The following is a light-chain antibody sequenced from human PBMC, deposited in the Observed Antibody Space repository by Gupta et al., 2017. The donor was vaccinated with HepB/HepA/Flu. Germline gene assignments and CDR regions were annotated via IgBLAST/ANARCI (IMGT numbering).Light chain of an antibody. CDR2: GIS. CDR3: QQYNNWPPLT. CDR1: QGVSSD. J-gene: IGKJ4*01. V-gene: IGKV3-15*01. Sequence: EIVMTQSPATLSVSPGERVTLSCRASQGVSSDLAWYQQKPGQAPRLLIYGISIRATGIPARFSGSGSGTEFTLTISRLQSEDFAVYFCQQYNNWPPLTFGGGTXVELK.